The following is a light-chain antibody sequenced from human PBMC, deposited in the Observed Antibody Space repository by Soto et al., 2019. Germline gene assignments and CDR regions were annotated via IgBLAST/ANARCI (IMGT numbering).Light chain of an antibody. Sequence: QSVLTQPPSASGTPGQRVTISCSGSSSNIGSNTVNWSQQLPGPAPKLLIYTNNQRPTWVPDRFSGSKSGNSASLAISGLQSEDEGDYYCATWDDSLNGDVVFGGGTKLTVL. J-gene: IGLJ2*01. V-gene: IGLV1-44*01. CDR3: ATWDDSLNGDVV. CDR1: SSNIGSNT. CDR2: TNN.